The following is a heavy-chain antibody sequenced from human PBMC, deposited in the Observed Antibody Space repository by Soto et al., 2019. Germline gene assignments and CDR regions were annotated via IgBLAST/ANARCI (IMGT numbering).Heavy chain of an antibody. CDR1: GFTFSDYY. CDR3: ARGSTFGGVIAPPDY. V-gene: IGHV3-11*06. CDR2: ISSSSSDT. Sequence: QVQLVESGGGLVKPGGSLRLSCAASGFTFSDYYMSWIRQAPGKVLEWVSYISSSSSDTNYADSVKGRFTISRDNAKNSLYLQMNSLRAEDTAVYYCARGSTFGGVIAPPDYWGQGTLVTVSS. D-gene: IGHD3-16*02. J-gene: IGHJ4*02.